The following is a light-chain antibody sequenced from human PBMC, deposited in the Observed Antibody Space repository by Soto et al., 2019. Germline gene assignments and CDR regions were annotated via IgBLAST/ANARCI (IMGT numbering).Light chain of an antibody. V-gene: IGKV3-20*01. CDR1: QSVSSTY. CDR2: SAS. CDR3: QQYGSSPPWT. J-gene: IGKJ1*01. Sequence: ETVLTQSPGTLSLSPGERATLSCRAIQSVSSTYLAWYQQKPGQAPRLLIYSASNRATGIPDRFSGSGSGTDFTLTISRLEPEDFAVYYCQQYGSSPPWTFGQGTKVDIK.